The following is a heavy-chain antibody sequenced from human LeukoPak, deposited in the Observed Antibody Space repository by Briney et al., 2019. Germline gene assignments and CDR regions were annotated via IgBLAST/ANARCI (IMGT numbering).Heavy chain of an antibody. CDR2: IKQDGSEK. CDR3: ARGGGLDV. D-gene: IGHD3-16*01. CDR1: GLRFRSYA. J-gene: IGHJ6*02. V-gene: IGHV3-7*03. Sequence: GGSLRLSCVASGLRFRSYAMNWVRQAPGKGLEWVANIKQDGSEKNYVDSVKGRFTISRDNAKNSLYLQMSNLRTEDTAEYFCARGGGLDVWGQGATVTVSS.